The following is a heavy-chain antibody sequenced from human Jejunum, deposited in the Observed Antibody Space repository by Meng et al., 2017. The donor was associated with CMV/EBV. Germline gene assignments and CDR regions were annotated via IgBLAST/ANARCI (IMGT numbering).Heavy chain of an antibody. CDR2: MNPGNGQR. V-gene: IGHV1-8*01. D-gene: IGHD2-15*01. CDR3: ASHQQFCSGGSCYSLGYYYGMDV. Sequence: IWVRRAPGQGLEWMGWMNPGNGQRGYAQKLQGRFTMTWNTSIGTAYMELSSLRSEDTAIYYCASHQQFCSGGSCYSLGYYYGMDVWGQGTTVTVSS. J-gene: IGHJ6*02.